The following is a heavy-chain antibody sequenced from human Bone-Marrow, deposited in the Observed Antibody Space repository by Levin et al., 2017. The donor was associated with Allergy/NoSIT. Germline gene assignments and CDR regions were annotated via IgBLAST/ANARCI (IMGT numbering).Heavy chain of an antibody. D-gene: IGHD3-3*01. Sequence: PGGSLRLSCAASGFTFSNYGMNWVRQAPGKGLEWVSSISSDSSDIFYADSMKGRITISRDNANNSVYLQMSSLRANDTGVYYCARIGGVFDFGSGETWFDAWGQGILVTVSS. CDR1: GFTFSNYG. V-gene: IGHV3-21*01. J-gene: IGHJ5*02. CDR2: ISSDSSDI. CDR3: ARIGGVFDFGSGETWFDA.